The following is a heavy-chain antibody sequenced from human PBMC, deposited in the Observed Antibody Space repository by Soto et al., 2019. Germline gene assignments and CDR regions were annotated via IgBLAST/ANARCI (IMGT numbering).Heavy chain of an antibody. J-gene: IGHJ4*02. D-gene: IGHD4-17*01. V-gene: IGHV4-34*02. Sequence: QVQLQQWGAGLLKPSETLSLTCAVYGGSLSGYYWSWIRQPPGKGLEWIGEINHSGNTNYNPSLNSRVTISVDTSKSQFSLNLTSVTAADTAVYYCARATTGIDYWGQGNLVTVSS. CDR1: GGSLSGYY. CDR3: ARATTGIDY. CDR2: INHSGNT.